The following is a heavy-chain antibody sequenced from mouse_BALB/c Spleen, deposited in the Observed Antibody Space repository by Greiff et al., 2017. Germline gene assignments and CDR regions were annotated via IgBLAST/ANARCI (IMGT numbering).Heavy chain of an antibody. Sequence: EVQLVESGPGLVKPSQSLSLTCSVTGYSITSGYYWNWIRQFPGNKLEWMGYISYDGSNNYNPSLKNRISITRDTSKNQFFLKLNSVTTEDTATYYCARDYYGSGYYFDYWGQGTTLTVSS. J-gene: IGHJ2*01. CDR2: ISYDGSN. CDR3: ARDYYGSGYYFDY. D-gene: IGHD1-1*01. CDR1: GYSITSGYY. V-gene: IGHV3-6*02.